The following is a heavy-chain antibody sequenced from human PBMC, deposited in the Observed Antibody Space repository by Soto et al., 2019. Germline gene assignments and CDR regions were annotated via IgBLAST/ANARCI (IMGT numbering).Heavy chain of an antibody. CDR3: ARDRPEYDILTAPTI. J-gene: IGHJ3*02. V-gene: IGHV1-18*01. CDR1: GYTFTSYG. Sequence: ASVNVSCKASGYTFTSYGISWVRQAPGQGLEWMGWISAYNGNTNYAQKLQGRVTMTTDTSTSTAYMELRSLRSDDTAVYYCARDRPEYDILTAPTIWGQGTMVTVSS. D-gene: IGHD3-9*01. CDR2: ISAYNGNT.